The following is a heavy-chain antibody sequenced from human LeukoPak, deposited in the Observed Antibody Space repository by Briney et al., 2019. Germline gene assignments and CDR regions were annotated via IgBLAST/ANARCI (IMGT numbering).Heavy chain of an antibody. D-gene: IGHD6-19*01. V-gene: IGHV6-1*01. CDR1: GDSVSSNSAA. Sequence: SQTLSLTCAISGDSVSSNSAAWNWIRQSPSRGLEWLGRTYYRSKWYNDYAVSVKSRITINPDTSKNQFSLQLNSVTPEDTAVYYCARGRWLVWSRYNWFDPWGQGTLVTVSS. CDR2: TYYRSKWYN. CDR3: ARGRWLVWSRYNWFDP. J-gene: IGHJ5*02.